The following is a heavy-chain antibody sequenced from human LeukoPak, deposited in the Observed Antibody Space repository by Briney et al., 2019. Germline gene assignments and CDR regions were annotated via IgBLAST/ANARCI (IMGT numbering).Heavy chain of an antibody. D-gene: IGHD3-22*01. CDR1: GFTFNSYG. Sequence: PGGSLRLSCAASGFTFNSYGMHWVRQTPGKGLEWVAFIRYDGSDKYYADSVKGRFTVSRDNSKNTLYLQMNSLRAEDTAVYYCAKDRPNYYGSNGHYYRRDGDYWGQGTLVTVFS. V-gene: IGHV3-30*02. CDR3: AKDRPNYYGSNGHYYRRDGDY. CDR2: IRYDGSDK. J-gene: IGHJ4*02.